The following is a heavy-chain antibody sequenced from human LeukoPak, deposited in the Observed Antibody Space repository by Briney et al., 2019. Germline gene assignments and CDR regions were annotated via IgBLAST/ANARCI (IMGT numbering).Heavy chain of an antibody. J-gene: IGHJ4*02. Sequence: GGSLRLSCAASGLTFSTYDMSWVRQAPGEGLEWVSAISDSGGTTWYADSVKGRFTISRDNSKNTLYVQMNSLRAEDTAVYYCAKNGKDNYDMFFDYWGQGTLVTVSS. CDR3: AKNGKDNYDMFFDY. CDR1: GLTFSTYD. CDR2: ISDSGGTT. V-gene: IGHV3-23*01. D-gene: IGHD3-9*01.